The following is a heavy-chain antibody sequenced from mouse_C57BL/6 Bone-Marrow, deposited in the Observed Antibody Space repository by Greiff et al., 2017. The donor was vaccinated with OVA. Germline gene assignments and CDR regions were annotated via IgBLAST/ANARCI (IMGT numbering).Heavy chain of an antibody. CDR2: IYPGDGDT. Sequence: QVQLQQSGAELVKPGASVKLSCKASGYAFSSYWMNWVKQRPGQGLESIGQIYPGDGDTNYNGKFKGKATLTADKSSSTAYMHLTTLTSEDSSFYFCASERYYFDYWGQGTTLTVSS. CDR1: GYAFSSYW. CDR3: ASERYYFDY. J-gene: IGHJ2*01. V-gene: IGHV1-80*01.